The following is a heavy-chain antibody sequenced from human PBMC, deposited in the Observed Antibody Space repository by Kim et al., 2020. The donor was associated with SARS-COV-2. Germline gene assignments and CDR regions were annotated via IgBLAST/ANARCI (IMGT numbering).Heavy chain of an antibody. CDR3: ARERDYGGNSADFDY. V-gene: IGHV6-1*01. J-gene: IGHJ4*02. CDR2: TYYRSKWSN. Sequence: SQTLSLTCAISGDSVSSNSAAWNWIRQSPSRGLEWLGRTYYRSKWSNDYAVSVRGRITINPDTSKNQFSLQLNSVTPEDTAVYYCARERDYGGNSADFDYWGQGTLVTVSS. CDR1: GDSVSSNSAA. D-gene: IGHD4-17*01.